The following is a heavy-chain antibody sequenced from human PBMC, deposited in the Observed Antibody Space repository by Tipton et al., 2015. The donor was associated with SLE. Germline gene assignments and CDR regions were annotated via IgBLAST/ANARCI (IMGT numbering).Heavy chain of an antibody. CDR3: ARDAGTVRCDL. D-gene: IGHD3-10*01. CDR2: ITSSSSTI. J-gene: IGHJ2*01. CDR1: GFTFSSYP. V-gene: IGHV3-48*01. Sequence: SLRLSCAASGFTFSSYPMHWFRQAPGKGLEWLSYITSSSSTIYYADSVKGRFTISRDNAKNSVFLQMNSLRAEDTAVYYCARDAGTVRCDLWGRGTLVTVSS.